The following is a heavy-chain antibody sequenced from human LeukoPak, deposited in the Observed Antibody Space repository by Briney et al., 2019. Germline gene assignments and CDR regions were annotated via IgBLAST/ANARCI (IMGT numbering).Heavy chain of an antibody. D-gene: IGHD6-13*01. CDR1: GASISSNSYY. CDR3: ARLVGSSWYHEVLFGRDY. CDR2: IHYRGNT. V-gene: IGHV4-39*01. J-gene: IGHJ4*02. Sequence: PSETLSLTCTVSGASISSNSYYWGWIRQPPGKGLEWIGTIHYRGNTYYNPSLKSRVAISVDTSKNQFSLKLTSVTAADTAMYYCARLVGSSWYHEVLFGRDYWGQGTLVTVSS.